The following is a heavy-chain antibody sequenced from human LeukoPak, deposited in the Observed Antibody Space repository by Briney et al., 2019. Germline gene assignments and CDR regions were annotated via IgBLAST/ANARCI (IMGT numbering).Heavy chain of an antibody. CDR3: AVGVHCGGDCPMAY. Sequence: ASVKVSCKASGYTFTSYGISWVRQAPGQGLEWMGWISAYNGNTNYAQKLQGRVTMTTETSTSTAYMELRSLRSDDTAVYYCAVGVHCGGDCPMAYWGQGTLVTVSS. J-gene: IGHJ4*02. CDR2: ISAYNGNT. V-gene: IGHV1-18*01. CDR1: GYTFTSYG. D-gene: IGHD2-21*02.